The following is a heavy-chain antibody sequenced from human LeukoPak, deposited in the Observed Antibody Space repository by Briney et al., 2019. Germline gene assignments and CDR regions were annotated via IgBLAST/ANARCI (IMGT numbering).Heavy chain of an antibody. CDR2: IYSTGTT. V-gene: IGHV4-4*09. Sequence: SETLSLTCTVSGGSISGYFWSWIRQPPGKGPEWIGYIYSTGTTNYSPSLSSRVTISVDTYKNQRSLNRRFVTATDTAVYHCARHNPPPTGFCSGTSCFMSGSQYFYMDVWGKGTSVTVS. CDR3: ARHNPPPTGFCSGTSCFMSGSQYFYMDV. J-gene: IGHJ6*03. D-gene: IGHD2-2*01. CDR1: GGSISGYF.